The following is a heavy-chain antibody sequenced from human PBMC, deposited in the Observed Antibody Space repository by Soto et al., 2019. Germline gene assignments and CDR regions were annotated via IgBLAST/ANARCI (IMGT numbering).Heavy chain of an antibody. Sequence: EVQLLESGGGLVQPGGSLRLSCAASGFTFSKYAMSWVRQAPGKGLEWVAGITSSGARTYYADSVKGRFTVSRDNSRNTLSLQMDSLRAADTAVYYCAKGAGDRLSLGMDVWGQGTTVTVSS. V-gene: IGHV3-23*01. CDR3: AKGAGDRLSLGMDV. CDR2: ITSSGART. CDR1: GFTFSKYA. D-gene: IGHD1-26*01. J-gene: IGHJ6*02.